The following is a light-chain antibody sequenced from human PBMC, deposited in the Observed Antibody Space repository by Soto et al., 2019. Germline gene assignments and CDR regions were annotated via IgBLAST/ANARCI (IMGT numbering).Light chain of an antibody. J-gene: IGKJ2*01. CDR3: QQYGRSPYT. CDR1: QSLSGTY. CDR2: SAS. Sequence: EIVLTQSPGTLSLSPGERATLSCRASQSLSGTYLAWYQQRPGQAPRLLIYSASSMATGIPDRFIGSGSGTDFTLTISILEPEDFAVYYCQQYGRSPYTFGQGTKLELK. V-gene: IGKV3-20*01.